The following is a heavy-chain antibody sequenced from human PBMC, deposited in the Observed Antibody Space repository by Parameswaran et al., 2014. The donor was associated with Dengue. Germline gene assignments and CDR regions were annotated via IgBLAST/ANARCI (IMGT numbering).Heavy chain of an antibody. D-gene: IGHD1-26*01. Sequence: VRQAPGKGLEWVSYISSSSSTIYYADSVKGRFTISRDNAKNSLYLQMNSLRAEDTAVYYCARAPIVGASDYWGQGTLVTVSS. J-gene: IGHJ4*02. V-gene: IGHV3-48*01. CDR2: ISSSSSTI. CDR3: ARAPIVGASDY.